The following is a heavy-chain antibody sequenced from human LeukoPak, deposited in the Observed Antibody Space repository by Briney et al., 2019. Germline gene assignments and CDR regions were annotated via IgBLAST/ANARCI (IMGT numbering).Heavy chain of an antibody. D-gene: IGHD1-26*01. J-gene: IGHJ6*02. CDR1: GFTFSSYS. CDR3: ARAKGSYYFDYYYGMDV. V-gene: IGHV3-21*01. Sequence: PGGSLRLSCAASGFTFSSYSMNWVRQAPGKGLEWVSSISSSSSYIYYADSVKGRFTISRDNAKNSLYLQMNSLRAEDTAVYYCARAKGSYYFDYYYGMDVWGQGTTVTVSS. CDR2: ISSSSSYI.